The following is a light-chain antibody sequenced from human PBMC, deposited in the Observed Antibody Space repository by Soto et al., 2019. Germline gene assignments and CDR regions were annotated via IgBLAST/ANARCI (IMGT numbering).Light chain of an antibody. CDR2: DVS. CDR1: QDLGNF. Sequence: DIQMTQSPSSLSASVGDSVTITCQASQDLGNFLNWYQQRPGQAPKLLIYDVSNLQSGVPSRYSGSGSGTHFSLTIRSLQPEDVAIYFCQHYDTLALTFGGGTKVEIK. CDR3: QHYDTLALT. V-gene: IGKV1-33*01. J-gene: IGKJ4*01.